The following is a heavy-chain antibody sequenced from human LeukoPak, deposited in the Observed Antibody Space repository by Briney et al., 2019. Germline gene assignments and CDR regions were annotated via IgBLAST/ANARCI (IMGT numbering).Heavy chain of an antibody. CDR1: GGSISSYY. CDR2: IYYSGST. D-gene: IGHD3-10*01. CDR3: ASRGSYAFDI. J-gene: IGHJ3*02. V-gene: IGHV4-59*01. Sequence: SETLSLTCTVSGGSISSYYWSWIRQPPGKGLEWIGYIYYSGSTNYNPSLKSRVTISVDTSKNEFSLKLSSATAADTAVYYCASRGSYAFDIWGQGTMVTVSS.